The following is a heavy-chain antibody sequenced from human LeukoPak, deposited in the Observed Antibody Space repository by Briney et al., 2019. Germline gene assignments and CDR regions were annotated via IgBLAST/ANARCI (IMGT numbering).Heavy chain of an antibody. CDR1: GDSVSRDSIA. CDR2: TYYRSTWYN. D-gene: IGHD5-24*01. V-gene: IGHV6-1*01. J-gene: IGHJ4*02. CDR3: ARGLGWPYFDP. Sequence: SQTLSLTCAISGDSVSRDSIAWNWIRQSPSRGLEWLGRTYYRSTWYNDYAVSVKGRITINPDTSKNHFSLQLDSVTPEDTAVYYCARGLGWPYFDPWGQGTLVTVSS.